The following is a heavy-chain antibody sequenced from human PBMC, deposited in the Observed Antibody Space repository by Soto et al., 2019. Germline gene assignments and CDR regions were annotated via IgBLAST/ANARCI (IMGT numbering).Heavy chain of an antibody. V-gene: IGHV5-51*01. J-gene: IGHJ6*03. CDR2: IYPGDSDT. CDR1: GYSFTSYW. Sequence: PGESLKISCKGSGYSFTSYWIGWVRQMPGKGLEWMGIIYPGDSDTRYSPSFQGQVTISADKSISTAYLQWSSLKASDTAMYYCARQRCSGGSCTLKWDYYYYMDVWGKGTTVTAP. D-gene: IGHD2-15*01. CDR3: ARQRCSGGSCTLKWDYYYYMDV.